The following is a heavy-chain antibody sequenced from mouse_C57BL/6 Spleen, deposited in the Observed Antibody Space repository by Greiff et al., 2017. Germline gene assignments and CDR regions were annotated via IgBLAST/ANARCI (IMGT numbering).Heavy chain of an antibody. D-gene: IGHD2-3*01. V-gene: IGHV1-55*01. CDR1: GYTFTSYW. Sequence: QVHVKQPGAELVKPGASVKMSCKASGYTFTSYWITWVKQRPGQGLEWIGDIYPGRGSTNYNEKFKSKATLTVDTSSSTAYMQLSSLTSEDSAVYYCARTYDGYYGFAYWGQGTLVTVSA. CDR2: IYPGRGST. J-gene: IGHJ3*01. CDR3: ARTYDGYYGFAY.